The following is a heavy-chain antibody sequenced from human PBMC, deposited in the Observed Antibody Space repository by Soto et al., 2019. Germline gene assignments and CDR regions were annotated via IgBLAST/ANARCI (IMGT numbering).Heavy chain of an antibody. CDR2: INNEGRST. V-gene: IGHV3-74*01. CDR1: GFTFSNYW. CDR3: ARVGVDATVVDGGFYYYGLDV. D-gene: IGHD3-3*01. J-gene: IGHJ6*02. Sequence: EVQLVESGGGLVHPGGSLRLSCAASGFTFSNYWMHWVRQAPGKGLVWVSRINNEGRSTRYADSVKGRFTISRDNAKNTLYLQMNSLRAEDTAVYYCARVGVDATVVDGGFYYYGLDVWGQGTTVTVSS.